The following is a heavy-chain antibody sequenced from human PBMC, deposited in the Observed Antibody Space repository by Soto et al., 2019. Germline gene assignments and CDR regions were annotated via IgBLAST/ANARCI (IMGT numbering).Heavy chain of an antibody. J-gene: IGHJ4*02. D-gene: IGHD3-10*01. Sequence: SETLSLTCAVYGGSFSGYYWSWIRQPPGKGLEWIGEINHSGSTNYNPSLKSRVTISVDTSKNQFSLKLSSVTAADTAVYYCARSEVRGVILSWGQGTLVTVSS. V-gene: IGHV4-34*01. CDR1: GGSFSGYY. CDR2: INHSGST. CDR3: ARSEVRGVILS.